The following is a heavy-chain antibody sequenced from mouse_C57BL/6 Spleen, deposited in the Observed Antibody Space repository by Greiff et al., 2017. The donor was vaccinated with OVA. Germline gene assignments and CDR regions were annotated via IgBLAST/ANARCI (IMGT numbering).Heavy chain of an antibody. Sequence: EVQVVESGGGLVKPGGSLKLSCAASGFTFSSYTICWVRQTTEKRLEWVATISGGGGNTYYPDSVKGRFTISRDNAKNTLYLQMRSLRSEDTALYYCATHAVYYFGGWGNVTTLSVS. J-gene: IGHJ2*01. V-gene: IGHV5-9*01. CDR2: ISGGGGNT. CDR3: ATHAVYYFGG. CDR1: GFTFSSYT.